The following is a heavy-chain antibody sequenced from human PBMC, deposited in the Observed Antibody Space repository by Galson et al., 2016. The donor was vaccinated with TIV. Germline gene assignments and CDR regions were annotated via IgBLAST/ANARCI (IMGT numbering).Heavy chain of an antibody. CDR2: IIPLLGIA. D-gene: IGHD3-10*01. Sequence: SVKVSCKASGGTFSRHTVSWVRQAPGQGLEWVGRIIPLLGIASFAQKFQGRVSITADTSTSTAYMELSSLSSEDTAVYYCATAPSGSYYNGWFDPWGQGNLVTVSS. CDR3: ATAPSGSYYNGWFDP. J-gene: IGHJ5*02. V-gene: IGHV1-69*02. CDR1: GGTFSRHT.